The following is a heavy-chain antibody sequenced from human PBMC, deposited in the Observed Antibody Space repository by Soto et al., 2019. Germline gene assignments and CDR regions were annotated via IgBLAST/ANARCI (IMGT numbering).Heavy chain of an antibody. V-gene: IGHV4-4*07. CDR1: GGSISSYS. CDR2: IYTSGST. J-gene: IGHJ5*02. Sequence: SETLSLTCTVSGGSISSYSWSWIRQPAGKGLEWIGRIYTSGSTNYNPTLKSRVTMSVDTSKNQFSLKRSSVTAAHTAVYYCARYWYSSGWYWFGPWGQGTLVTVSS. D-gene: IGHD6-19*01. CDR3: ARYWYSSGWYWFGP.